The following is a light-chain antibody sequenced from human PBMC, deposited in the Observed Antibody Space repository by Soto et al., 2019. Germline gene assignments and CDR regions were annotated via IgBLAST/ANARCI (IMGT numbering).Light chain of an antibody. CDR2: AAS. CDR3: QQYNSYPWT. Sequence: DIEMTQSPSSLSASVGDRVTITCRASQSISSYLNWYQQKPGKAPKVLIYAASSLQSGVSSNFSGSGSGTDFTLTISSLQPEDFATYYCQQYNSYPWTFGQGTKVDIK. CDR1: QSISSY. V-gene: IGKV1-39*01. J-gene: IGKJ1*01.